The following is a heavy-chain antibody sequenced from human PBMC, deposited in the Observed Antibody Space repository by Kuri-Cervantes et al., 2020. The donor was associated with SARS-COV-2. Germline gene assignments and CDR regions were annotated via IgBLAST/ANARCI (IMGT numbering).Heavy chain of an antibody. CDR2: IIPILGTA. Sequence: SVKVSCKASGGTFSSYAISWVRQTPGQGLEWMGRIIPILGTANYAQKFQGRVTITADKSTSTAYMELSSLRSEDTAVYYCARDSSVAVWGQGTLVTVSS. D-gene: IGHD6-19*01. CDR1: GGTFSSYA. CDR3: ARDSSVAV. V-gene: IGHV1-69*04. J-gene: IGHJ4*02.